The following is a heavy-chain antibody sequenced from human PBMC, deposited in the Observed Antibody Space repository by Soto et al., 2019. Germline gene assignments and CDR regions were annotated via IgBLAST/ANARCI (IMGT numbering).Heavy chain of an antibody. CDR2: IYYTRHT. Sequence: QVQLQESGPGLVKPSQTLSLTCSVSGGYISSDGNYWSWNRQHPGKGLEWIGFIYYTRHTKYNAALKTRVKMSGDMYQNQFSLALTSVTAADTAVYYCAREDINESFFVSWGPGIMVTVSS. D-gene: IGHD2-8*01. CDR1: GGYISSDGNY. CDR3: AREDINESFFVS. V-gene: IGHV4-31*03. J-gene: IGHJ4*02.